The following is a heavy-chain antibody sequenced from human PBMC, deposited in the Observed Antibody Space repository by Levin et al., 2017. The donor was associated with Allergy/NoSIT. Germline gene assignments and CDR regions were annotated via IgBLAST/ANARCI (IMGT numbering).Heavy chain of an antibody. D-gene: IGHD4-17*01. V-gene: IGHV4-39*01. CDR2: IYYSGST. Sequence: SQTLSLTCTVSGGSIRSSSYYWGWIRQPPGKGLEWIGSIYYSGSTYYNPSLKSRVTISVDTSKNQFSLKLSSVTAADTAVYYCATHYGDYDLGGAFDIWGQGTMVTVSS. CDR3: ATHYGDYDLGGAFDI. CDR1: GGSIRSSSYY. J-gene: IGHJ3*02.